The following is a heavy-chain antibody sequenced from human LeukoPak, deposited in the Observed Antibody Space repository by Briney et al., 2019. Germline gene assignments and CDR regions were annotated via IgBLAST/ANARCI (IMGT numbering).Heavy chain of an antibody. V-gene: IGHV3-21*01. D-gene: IGHD5-18*01. J-gene: IGHJ6*02. CDR2: ISSSSSYI. Sequence: GGSLRLSCAASGFTFSSYSMNWVRQAPGKGLEWVSSISSSSSYIYYADSVKGRFTISRDNAKNSLYLQMNSLGAEDTAVYYCAREGYSYGYPNYYYYGMDVWGQGTTVTVPS. CDR3: AREGYSYGYPNYYYYGMDV. CDR1: GFTFSSYS.